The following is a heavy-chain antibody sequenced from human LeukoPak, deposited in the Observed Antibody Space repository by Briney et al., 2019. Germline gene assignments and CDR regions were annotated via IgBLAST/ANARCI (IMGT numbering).Heavy chain of an antibody. CDR1: GYSLTSYW. J-gene: IGHJ4*02. CDR3: ARLGGDYDILTGYYTLDY. V-gene: IGHV5-51*02. D-gene: IGHD3-9*01. Sequence: GESLWISFKGSGYSLTSYWTGWVRQLPGKGMEWMGIIYTGDVDTRYSPSFQGEVTISADKSLDPAYLQWSSLKASDTAMYYCARLGGDYDILTGYYTLDYWGQGTLVTVSS. CDR2: IYTGDVDT.